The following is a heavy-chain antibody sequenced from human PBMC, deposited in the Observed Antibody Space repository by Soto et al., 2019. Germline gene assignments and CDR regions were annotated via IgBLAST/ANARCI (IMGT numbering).Heavy chain of an antibody. J-gene: IGHJ6*02. CDR3: AKDRGGRAIFGVVIIDGMDV. V-gene: IGHV3-23*01. CDR2: ITSSGGTT. CDR1: GFTFSSYT. D-gene: IGHD3-3*01. Sequence: EVQLLESGGGLVPPGGSLRLSCAASGFTFSSYTMNWVRQAPGKGLEWVSAITSSGGTTYYADSVKGRFTVSRDNSENTLYLQMNSLRAEDTAEYYGAKDRGGRAIFGVVIIDGMDVWGQGTTVTVSS.